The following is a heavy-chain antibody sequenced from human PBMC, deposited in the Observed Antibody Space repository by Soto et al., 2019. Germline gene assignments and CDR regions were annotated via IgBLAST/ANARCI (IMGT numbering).Heavy chain of an antibody. Sequence: EVQLLESGGGLVQPGGSLRLSCAASGFTFSSYAMNWVCQAPGKGLEWVSVISGSGDSTYYADSVKGRFTISRDKSKNTLYLKMNSLRAEDTVVYYCAKRSSSSVFDYWGQGTLVTVSS. J-gene: IGHJ4*02. CDR1: GFTFSSYA. CDR2: ISGSGDST. CDR3: AKRSSSSVFDY. V-gene: IGHV3-23*01. D-gene: IGHD6-13*01.